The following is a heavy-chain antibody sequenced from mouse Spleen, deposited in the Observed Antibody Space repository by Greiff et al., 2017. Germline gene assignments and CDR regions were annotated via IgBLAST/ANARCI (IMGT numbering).Heavy chain of an antibody. CDR3: ARTGTRGYFDY. D-gene: IGHD4-1*01. V-gene: IGHV5-9*04. Sequence: EVKLVESGGGLVKPGGSLKLSCAASGFTFSSYTMSWVRQTPAKRLEWVATISSGGGNTYYPDSVKGRFTISRDNARNTLYLQMSSLRSEDTAMYYCARTGTRGYFDYWGQGTTLTVSS. CDR2: ISSGGGNT. CDR1: GFTFSSYT. J-gene: IGHJ2*01.